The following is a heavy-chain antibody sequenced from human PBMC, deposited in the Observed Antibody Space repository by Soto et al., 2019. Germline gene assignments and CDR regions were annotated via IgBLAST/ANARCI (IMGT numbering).Heavy chain of an antibody. CDR3: AIRTGQLAIISEFDGDWFFEV. D-gene: IGHD2-2*01. J-gene: IGHJ2*01. CDR1: GYTFSGFY. Sequence: ASVKVSCKASGYTFSGFYMHWVRQAPGQGLEWMGWINPNSGGTNLAQRFQGRVTMTSDTSINTAYMELSSLRSDDTAVYYCAIRTGQLAIISEFDGDWFFEVWGRGTLVTVSS. CDR2: INPNSGGT. V-gene: IGHV1-2*02.